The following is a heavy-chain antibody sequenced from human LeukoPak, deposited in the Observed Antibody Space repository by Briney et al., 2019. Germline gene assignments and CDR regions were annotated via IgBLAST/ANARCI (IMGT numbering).Heavy chain of an antibody. D-gene: IGHD1-26*01. CDR1: GFTFSSYE. CDR2: ISSSGSTI. J-gene: IGHJ4*02. Sequence: PGGSLRLSCAASGFTFSSYEMNWVRQAPGKGLEWVSYISSSGSTIYYADSVKGRFTISRDNAKNSLYLQMNSLRAEDTAVYYCARTLRQWEPIGYYFDYWGQGTLVTVSS. V-gene: IGHV3-48*03. CDR3: ARTLRQWEPIGYYFDY.